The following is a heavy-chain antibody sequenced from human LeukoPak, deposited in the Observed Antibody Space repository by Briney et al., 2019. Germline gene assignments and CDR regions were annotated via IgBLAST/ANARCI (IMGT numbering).Heavy chain of an antibody. CDR1: GGSISSGGYS. J-gene: IGHJ4*02. CDR2: INHSGST. D-gene: IGHD6-13*01. V-gene: IGHV4-34*01. Sequence: SETLSLTCAVSGGSISSGGYSWSWIRQPPGKGLEWIGEINHSGSTNYNPSLKSRVTISVDTSKNQFSLKLSSVTAADTAVYYCARGQPDYWGQGTLVTVSS. CDR3: ARGQPDY.